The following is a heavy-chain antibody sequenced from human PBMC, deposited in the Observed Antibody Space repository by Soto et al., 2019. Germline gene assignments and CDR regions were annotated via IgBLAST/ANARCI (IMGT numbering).Heavy chain of an antibody. J-gene: IGHJ6*01. Sequence: EVQLVESGGGLVQPGGSLRLSCAASGFTFSNYWMSWVRQAPGKGLEWVANIKQDGSEKYYVDSVKGRFTISRDNAKNSLYLEMNSLRAEDTAVYYCAKRDANYDFWSGYYPMDVW. CDR1: GFTFSNYW. CDR3: AKRDANYDFWSGYYPMDV. V-gene: IGHV3-7*05. D-gene: IGHD3-3*01. CDR2: IKQDGSEK.